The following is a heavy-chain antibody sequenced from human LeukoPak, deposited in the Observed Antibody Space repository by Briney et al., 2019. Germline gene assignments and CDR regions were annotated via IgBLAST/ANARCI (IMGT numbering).Heavy chain of an antibody. V-gene: IGHV3-7*01. D-gene: IGHD1-26*01. Sequence: PGGSLRLSCAASGFTFSRYWLSWVRQAPGNGLEWVANIKQHGSEQYYVDSVKGRFTISRDNAKNPLYLQMDSLRAEDTAVYYCATFASTARSFDYWGQGTLVTVSS. J-gene: IGHJ4*02. CDR2: IKQHGSEQ. CDR1: GFTFSRYW. CDR3: ATFASTARSFDY.